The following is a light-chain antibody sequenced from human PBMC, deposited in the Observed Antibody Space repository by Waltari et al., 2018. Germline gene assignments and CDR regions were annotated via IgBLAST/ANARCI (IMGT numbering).Light chain of an antibody. V-gene: IGLV1-44*01. CDR3: AAWDVSLNAVV. CDR2: SIN. CDR1: NSNIGNDH. Sequence: QSVLTQPPSASGTPGQRVTMSCSGSNSNIGNDHVNWYQQLPGAAPRLLVNSINVRPSVVPDRFSVSKSGTSASLAISGLQSEDEADYYCAAWDVSLNAVVFGGGTKLSVL. J-gene: IGLJ2*01.